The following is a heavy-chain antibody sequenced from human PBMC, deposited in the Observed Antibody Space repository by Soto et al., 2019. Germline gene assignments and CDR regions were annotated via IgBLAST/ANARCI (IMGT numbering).Heavy chain of an antibody. CDR1: GYTFTSYD. V-gene: IGHV1-8*01. CDR3: ARGRSDFWSGWYYMDV. Sequence: ASVKVSCKASGYTFTSYDINWVRRATGQGLEWMGWMNPNSGNTGYAQKFQGRVTMTRNTSISTAYMELSSLRSEDTAVYYCARGRSDFWSGWYYMDVWGKGTTVTVSS. J-gene: IGHJ6*03. CDR2: MNPNSGNT. D-gene: IGHD3-3*01.